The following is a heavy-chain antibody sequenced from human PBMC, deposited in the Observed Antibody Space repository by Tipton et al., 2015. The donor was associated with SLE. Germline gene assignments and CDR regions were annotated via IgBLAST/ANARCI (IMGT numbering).Heavy chain of an antibody. CDR3: ARQVYYYDSSGYYYNQGVPSYYFDY. J-gene: IGHJ4*02. CDR1: GGSISSYY. Sequence: GLVKPSETLSLTCTVSGGSISSYYWSWIRQPPGKGLEWIGYIYYSGSTNYNPSLKSRVTISVDTSKNQFSLKLSSVTAADTAVYYCARQVYYYDSSGYYYNQGVPSYYFDYWGQGTLVTVSS. CDR2: IYYSGST. V-gene: IGHV4-59*08. D-gene: IGHD3-22*01.